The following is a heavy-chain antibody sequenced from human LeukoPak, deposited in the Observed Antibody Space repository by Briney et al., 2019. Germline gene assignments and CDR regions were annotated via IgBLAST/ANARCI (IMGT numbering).Heavy chain of an antibody. D-gene: IGHD3-3*01. CDR3: ARDQYDTWSRRGNFDS. J-gene: IGHJ4*02. CDR1: GFTFGKYW. V-gene: IGHV3-7*03. CDR2: IKLDGSEK. Sequence: GGSLRLSCVASGFTFGKYWMGWVRQAPGRGLEWVANIKLDGSEKNYVDSVKGRFTISRDNTKNSLYLQMNSLRVEDTAVFYCARDQYDTWSRRGNFDSWGQGTLVIVSS.